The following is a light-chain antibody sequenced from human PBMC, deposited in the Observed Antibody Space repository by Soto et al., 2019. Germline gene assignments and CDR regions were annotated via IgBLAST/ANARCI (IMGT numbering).Light chain of an antibody. J-gene: IGKJ1*01. CDR3: QQRSNWTWT. V-gene: IGKV3D-20*02. Sequence: IVWSQSPGTLSLAQGESTALSCRASQSISRYLAWYQKKTGQGPRILIYGASSRAIGTPDRFSGSGSGTDFNLTISRLQSEECAVYYCQQRSNWTWTVGQGTKVEIK. CDR1: QSISRY. CDR2: GAS.